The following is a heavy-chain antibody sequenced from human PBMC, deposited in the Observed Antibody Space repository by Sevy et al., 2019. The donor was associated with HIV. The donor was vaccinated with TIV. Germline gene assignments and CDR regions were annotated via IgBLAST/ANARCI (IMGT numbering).Heavy chain of an antibody. V-gene: IGHV3-30-3*01. CDR1: GFTFSSYA. Sequence: GGFLRLSCAASGFTFSSYAMHWVRQAPGKGLEWVAVISYDGSNKYYADSVKGRFTISRDNSKNTLYLQMNSLRAEDTAVYYCARGLYYDSSRGTFDYWGQGTLVTVSS. CDR2: ISYDGSNK. CDR3: ARGLYYDSSRGTFDY. D-gene: IGHD3-22*01. J-gene: IGHJ4*02.